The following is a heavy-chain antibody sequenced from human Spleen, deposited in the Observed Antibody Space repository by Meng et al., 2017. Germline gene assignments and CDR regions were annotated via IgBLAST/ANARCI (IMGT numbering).Heavy chain of an antibody. Sequence: VQLQQSGPGVVNASQTLSPACAISGDSVASISAAWNWIRQSPSRGLEWLGRTYYRSKWFNDYALSVKSRVTVNPDTSKNQFSLQLNSVTPEDTAVYYCARGDGYIIDYWGQGTLVTVSS. CDR3: ARGDGYIIDY. CDR2: TYYRSKWFN. J-gene: IGHJ4*02. V-gene: IGHV6-1*01. CDR1: GDSVASISAA. D-gene: IGHD5-24*01.